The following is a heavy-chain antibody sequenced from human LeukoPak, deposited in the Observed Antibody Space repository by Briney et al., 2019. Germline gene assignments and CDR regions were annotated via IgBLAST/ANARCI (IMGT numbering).Heavy chain of an antibody. CDR3: VSFYETY. V-gene: IGHV3-74*01. D-gene: IGHD2/OR15-2a*01. J-gene: IGHJ4*02. Sequence: GSLRLSCAASGNYWMHWVRQAPGKGLVWVSHINSDGSWTSYADSVKGRFTISKDNAKNTVYLQMNNLRAEDTAVYYCVSFYETYWGRGTLVTVSS. CDR1: GNYW. CDR2: INSDGSWT.